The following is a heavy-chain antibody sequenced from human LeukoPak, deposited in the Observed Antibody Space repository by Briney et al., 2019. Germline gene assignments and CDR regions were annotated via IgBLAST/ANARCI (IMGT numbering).Heavy chain of an antibody. D-gene: IGHD1-26*01. Sequence: ASVKVSCKASGGTFSSYAINWVRQATGQGLEWMGWMNPNSGNTGYAQKFQGRVTMTRNTSISTAYMELSSLRSEDTAVYYCARGKVGARQFDYWGQGTLSPSPQ. CDR1: GGTFSSYA. CDR3: ARGKVGARQFDY. V-gene: IGHV1-8*02. J-gene: IGHJ4*02. CDR2: MNPNSGNT.